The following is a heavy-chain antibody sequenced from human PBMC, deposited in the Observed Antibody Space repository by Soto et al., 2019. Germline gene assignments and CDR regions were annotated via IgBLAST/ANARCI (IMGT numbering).Heavy chain of an antibody. D-gene: IGHD6-6*01. V-gene: IGHV1-69*13. CDR2: IIPIFGTA. CDR1: GGTFSSYA. CDR3: ARDLVVAAPQGKPRSYYGMDV. Sequence: SVKVSCKASGGTFSSYAISWVRQAPGQGLEWMGGIIPIFGTANYAQKFQGRVTITADESTSTAYMELSSLRSEDTAAYYCARDLVVAAPQGKPRSYYGMDVWGQ. J-gene: IGHJ6*02.